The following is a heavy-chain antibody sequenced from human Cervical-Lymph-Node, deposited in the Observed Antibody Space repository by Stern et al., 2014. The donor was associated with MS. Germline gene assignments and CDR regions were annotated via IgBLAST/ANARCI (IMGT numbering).Heavy chain of an antibody. J-gene: IGHJ5*02. CDR2: IHHSGNT. Sequence: QVQLQESGPGLVKPSQTLSLTCSVSGGSISSGGYYWSWIRQHPGKGLEWIGYIHHSGNTDYNPSLKSRITMSVDTSKDQFSLRLTSVTAADTAVYYCARALMYSDWNWFDPWGQGTLVIVSS. V-gene: IGHV4-31*03. CDR1: GGSISSGGYY. CDR3: ARALMYSDWNWFDP. D-gene: IGHD1-26*01.